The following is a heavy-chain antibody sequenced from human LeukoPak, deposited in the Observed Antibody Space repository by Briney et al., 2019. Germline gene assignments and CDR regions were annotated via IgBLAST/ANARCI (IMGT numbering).Heavy chain of an antibody. V-gene: IGHV2-70*11. D-gene: IGHD1-26*01. CDR1: VFSLSTSGMC. CDR3: ARISSGSYQDY. J-gene: IGHJ4*02. CDR2: IDWDDDK. Sequence: SGPTLVNPTQTLTLTCTFSVFSLSTSGMCVSWIRQPPGKALEWLARIDWDDDKYYSTSLMTRLTISKDTSKNQVVLTMTNMDPVDTATYYCARISSGSYQDYWGQGTLVTVSS.